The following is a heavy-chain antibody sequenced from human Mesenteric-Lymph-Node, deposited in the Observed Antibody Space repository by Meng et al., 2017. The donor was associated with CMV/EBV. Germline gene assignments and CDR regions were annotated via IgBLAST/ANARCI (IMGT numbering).Heavy chain of an antibody. CDR2: INSDGSST. Sequence: GGSLRLSCAASGFTFSSYWMHWVRQAPGKGLVWVSRINSDGSSTSYADSVKGRFTISRDNAKNTLYLQMNSLRAEDTAVYYCASGSYSNILDYWGQGTLVTVSS. CDR3: ASGSYSNILDY. CDR1: GFTFSSYW. D-gene: IGHD1-26*01. J-gene: IGHJ4*02. V-gene: IGHV3-74*01.